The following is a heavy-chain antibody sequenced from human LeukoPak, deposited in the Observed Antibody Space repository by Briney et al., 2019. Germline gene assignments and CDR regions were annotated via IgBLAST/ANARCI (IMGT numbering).Heavy chain of an antibody. CDR3: VKDQGECPGSRCYLRFLEY. CDR2: VRYDQSAT. J-gene: IGHJ4*02. Sequence: PGGSLRLSCAASGCNFSIYGMHWVRQAPGKGLVWVTFVRYDQSATVYADSVQGRFAISRDNSKNTVYLQMNSLRVEDTALYFCVKDQGECPGSRCYLRFLEYWGQGTLVIASS. V-gene: IGHV3-30*02. CDR1: GCNFSIYG. D-gene: IGHD3-3*01.